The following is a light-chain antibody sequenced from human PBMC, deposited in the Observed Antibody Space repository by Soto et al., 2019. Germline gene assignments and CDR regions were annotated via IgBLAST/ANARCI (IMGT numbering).Light chain of an antibody. Sequence: DIQVTQSPSTLSASVGDRVTITCRASQSISTYLHWYQQKPGKAPELLIYASSDLQSGVPSRFIGRGSGTVLTLTISSLQPEDFATYFCQQTYSPLYSFGQGTKVEI. J-gene: IGKJ2*03. CDR1: QSISTY. CDR2: ASS. CDR3: QQTYSPLYS. V-gene: IGKV1-39*01.